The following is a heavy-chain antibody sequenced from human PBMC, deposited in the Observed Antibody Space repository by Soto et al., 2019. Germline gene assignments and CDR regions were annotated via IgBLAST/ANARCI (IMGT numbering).Heavy chain of an antibody. CDR2: IYYSGGT. CDR1: GGSISSGDYY. Sequence: QVQLQESGPGLVKPSQTLSLTCTVSGGSISSGDYYWSWIRQPPGKGLEWIGYIYYSGGTYYNPYLKSRFTISVDTSKNQFSLKLSSVTAADTAVYYCATHSPGIAVAGTRWFDPWGQGTLVTVSS. V-gene: IGHV4-30-4*01. J-gene: IGHJ5*02. CDR3: ATHSPGIAVAGTRWFDP. D-gene: IGHD6-19*01.